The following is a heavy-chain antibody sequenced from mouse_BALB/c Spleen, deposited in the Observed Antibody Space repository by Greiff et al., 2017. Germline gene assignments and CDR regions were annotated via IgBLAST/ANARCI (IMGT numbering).Heavy chain of an antibody. CDR3: ARGIYYGYDDY. Sequence: EVQLQESGPGLVKPSQTVSLTCTVTGISITTGNYRWSWIRQFPGNKLEWIGYIYYSGTITYNPSLTSRTTITRDTSKNQFFLEMNSLTAEDTATYYCARGIYYGYDDYWGQGTTLTVSS. D-gene: IGHD2-2*01. CDR1: GISITTGNYR. V-gene: IGHV3-5*02. CDR2: IYYSGTI. J-gene: IGHJ2*01.